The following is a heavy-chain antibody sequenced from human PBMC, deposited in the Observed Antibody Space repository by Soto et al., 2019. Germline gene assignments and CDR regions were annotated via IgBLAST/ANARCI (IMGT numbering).Heavy chain of an antibody. CDR2: IIPIFGTA. CDR1: GGTFSRHA. CDR3: ARGWGYDSNDYYYAY. D-gene: IGHD3-22*01. V-gene: IGHV1-69*01. J-gene: IGHJ4*02. Sequence: QVPLVQSGAEVRKPGSSVKVSCKASGGTFSRHAISWVRQAPGQGLEWMGGIIPIFGTANHAQKFQGRVTIFADESTSTAYMELSSLRSEDTAIYYCARGWGYDSNDYYYAYWGQGTLVIVSS.